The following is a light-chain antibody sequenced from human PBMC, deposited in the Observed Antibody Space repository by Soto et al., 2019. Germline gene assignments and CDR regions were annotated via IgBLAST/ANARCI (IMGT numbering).Light chain of an antibody. CDR2: EVS. CDR3: SSYTSSSTYYV. J-gene: IGLJ1*01. V-gene: IGLV2-14*01. CDR1: SSDVGGYNY. Sequence: QSALTQPASVSGSPGQSITISCTGTSSDVGGYNYVSWYQQHPGKAPKLMIYEVSNRPSGVSNRFSGSKSGNTASLTISGLQAEDEADYYCSSYTSSSTYYVFGTGTKRTVL.